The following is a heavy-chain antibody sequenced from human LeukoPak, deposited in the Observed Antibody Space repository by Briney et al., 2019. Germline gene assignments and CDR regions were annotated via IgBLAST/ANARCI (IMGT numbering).Heavy chain of an antibody. CDR1: GYTFTSYD. CDR3: ARGHSSGWYGENWFDP. V-gene: IGHV1-8*01. J-gene: IGHJ5*02. Sequence: ASVKVSCKASGYTFTSYDINWERQATGQGLEWMGWMNPNSGNTGYARKFQGRVTMTRNTSISTAYMELSSLRSEDTAVYYCARGHSSGWYGENWFDPWGQGTLVTVSS. D-gene: IGHD6-19*01. CDR2: MNPNSGNT.